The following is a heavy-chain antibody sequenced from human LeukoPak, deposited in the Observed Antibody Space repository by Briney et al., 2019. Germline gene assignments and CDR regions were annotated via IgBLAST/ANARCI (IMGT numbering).Heavy chain of an antibody. V-gene: IGHV3-48*02. CDR2: ISGSSSSI. CDR3: ARGRHSGDWLIEI. D-gene: IGHD6-25*01. J-gene: IGHJ4*01. CDR1: GLTFSSYS. Sequence: GGSLRLSCAASGLTFSSYSMNWVRQAPGKGLEWVSFISGSSSSIYYADSVKGRFTISRDNAKNSLCLQMNSLRDEDTAVYYCARGRHSGDWLIEIWGQGTVDTVSS.